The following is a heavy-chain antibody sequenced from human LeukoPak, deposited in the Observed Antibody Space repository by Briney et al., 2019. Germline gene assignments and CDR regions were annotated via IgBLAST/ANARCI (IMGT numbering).Heavy chain of an antibody. CDR3: ARDLRWNDGHWFDP. CDR1: GGTFSSYA. V-gene: IGHV1-69*13. D-gene: IGHD1-1*01. Sequence: GASVKVSCKASGGTFSSYAISWVRQAPGQGLEWMGGIIPIFGTANYAQKFQGRVTITADESTSTAYMELSSLRSEDTAVYYCARDLRWNDGHWFDPWGPGTLVTVSS. CDR2: IIPIFGTA. J-gene: IGHJ5*02.